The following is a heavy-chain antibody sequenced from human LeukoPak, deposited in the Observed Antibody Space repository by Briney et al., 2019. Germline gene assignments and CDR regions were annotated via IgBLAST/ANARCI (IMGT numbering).Heavy chain of an antibody. CDR3: ARGSSAWYDY. J-gene: IGHJ4*02. D-gene: IGHD6-19*01. CDR2: ISSSGTTI. V-gene: IGHV3-48*03. CDR1: GFTLSSFE. Sequence: GGSLRLSCAASGFTLSSFEMNWVRQAPGKGLEWVSYISSSGTTIYYADSVKGRFTISRDNAKNSLYLQMNSLRAEDTAVYYCARGSSAWYDYWAQGTLVTVSS.